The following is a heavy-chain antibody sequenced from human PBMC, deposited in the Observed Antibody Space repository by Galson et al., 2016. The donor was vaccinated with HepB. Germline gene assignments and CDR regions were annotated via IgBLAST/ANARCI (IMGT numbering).Heavy chain of an antibody. D-gene: IGHD6-19*01. V-gene: IGHV1-2*02. CDR2: MNAKNGGT. Sequence: SVKVSCKASGYTFMDYYIHWVRQAPGQGLEWMGWMNAKNGGTNYAQRFQGRVNMIRDTSISTAYMEVTRLRSDDTAVFYCARASAVAGSDGFDIWGQGTMVTVSS. CDR1: GYTFMDYY. J-gene: IGHJ3*02. CDR3: ARASAVAGSDGFDI.